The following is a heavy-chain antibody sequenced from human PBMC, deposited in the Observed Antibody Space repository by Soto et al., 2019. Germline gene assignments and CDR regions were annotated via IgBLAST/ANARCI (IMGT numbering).Heavy chain of an antibody. CDR3: ARAPGDYFDY. CDR1: GGSISSGGYY. J-gene: IGHJ4*02. Sequence: QVQLQESGPGLVKPSQTLSLTCTVSGGSISSGGYYWSWIRQHPGKGLEWIGYIFYSGSTYYNPSRKXXVXIXXDTSKYQFSLKLSSVTAADTAVYYCARAPGDYFDYWGQGTLVTVSS. CDR2: IFYSGST. V-gene: IGHV4-31*01.